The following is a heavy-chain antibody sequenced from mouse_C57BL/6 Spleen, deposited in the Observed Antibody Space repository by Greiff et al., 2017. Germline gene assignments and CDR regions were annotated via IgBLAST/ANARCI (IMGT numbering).Heavy chain of an antibody. CDR3: ARVGTGTGDFDY. CDR1: GFTFSDYY. CDR2: INYDGSST. D-gene: IGHD4-1*01. J-gene: IGHJ2*01. V-gene: IGHV5-16*01. Sequence: EVKLVESEGGLVQPGSSMKLSCTASGFTFSDYYMAWVRQVPEKGLEWVANINYDGSSTYYLDSLKSRFIISRDNAKNILYLQMSSLKSEDTATYYCARVGTGTGDFDYWGQGTTLTVSS.